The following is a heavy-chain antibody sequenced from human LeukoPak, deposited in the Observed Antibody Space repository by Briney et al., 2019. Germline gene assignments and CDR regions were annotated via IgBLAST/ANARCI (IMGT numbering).Heavy chain of an antibody. J-gene: IGHJ4*02. CDR1: GFAFNSYA. CDR2: IWHDGSHK. D-gene: IGHD3-10*01. V-gene: IGHV3-33*01. CDR3: AREIFGSGSYPYF. Sequence: PGRSLILSCAASGFAFNSYAMHWVRQAPGQGLEWVALIWHDGSHKFYSNSVRGQFTISRDNSKNTVSLQMNNLRPEDTAVYYCAREIFGSGSYPYFWGQGTLVTVSS.